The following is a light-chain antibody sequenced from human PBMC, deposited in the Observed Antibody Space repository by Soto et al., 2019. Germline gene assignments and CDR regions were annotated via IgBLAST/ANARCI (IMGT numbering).Light chain of an antibody. V-gene: IGLV1-47*02. J-gene: IGLJ2*01. CDR3: AAWDASLNGVV. CDR1: SSNIGTNY. CDR2: SND. Sequence: QPVLTQPPSASGTPGQRVSIACSGSSSNIGTNYVHWYQQVQGTAPKLLIFSNDQRPSGVPARFSGSKSGTSASLAISGLRSEDEADYYCAAWDASLNGVVFGGGTKLTVL.